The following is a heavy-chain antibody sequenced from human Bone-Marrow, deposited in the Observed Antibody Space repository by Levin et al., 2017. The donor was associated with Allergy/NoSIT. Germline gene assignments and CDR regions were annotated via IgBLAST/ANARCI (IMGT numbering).Heavy chain of an antibody. CDR3: ARVSKNYYFSYMAV. J-gene: IGHJ6*03. CDR2: IKHSGST. V-gene: IGHV4-34*01. CDR1: GGSFSDDQ. Sequence: PSETLSLTCAVYGGSFSDDQWGWIRQAPGRGLEWIGEIKHSGSTNYNPSLKSRVTLSLDTSKNQFSLNLTSVTAADTALYFRARVSKNYYFSYMAVWGEGSTVTVSS.